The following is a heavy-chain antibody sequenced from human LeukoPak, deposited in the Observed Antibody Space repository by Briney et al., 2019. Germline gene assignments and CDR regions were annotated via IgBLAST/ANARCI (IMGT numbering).Heavy chain of an antibody. CDR3: ARGSSGWYVPPFDY. V-gene: IGHV4-34*01. Sequence: SETLSLTCAVYGGSFSGYYWSWIRQPPGKGLEWIGEINHSGSTNYNPSLKSRVTISVDTSKNQFSLKLSPVTAADTAVYYCARGSSGWYVPPFDYWGQGTLVTVSS. J-gene: IGHJ4*02. CDR1: GGSFSGYY. D-gene: IGHD6-19*01. CDR2: INHSGST.